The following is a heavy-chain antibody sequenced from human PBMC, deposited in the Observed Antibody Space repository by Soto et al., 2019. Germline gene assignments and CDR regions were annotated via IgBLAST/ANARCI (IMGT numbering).Heavy chain of an antibody. V-gene: IGHV4-39*01. Sequence: SETLSLTCTVSGGSISSSSYYWGWIRQPPGKGLERTGRIYYSGSTYNNPSLKSRVTISLDTSKNQSSLQLSSVTAADTAVYYCARPRFERRDGYNWGSYWYFDLWGSGTLVTVSS. J-gene: IGHJ2*01. CDR3: ARPRFERRDGYNWGSYWYFDL. CDR2: IYYSGST. CDR1: GGSISSSSYY. D-gene: IGHD5-12*01.